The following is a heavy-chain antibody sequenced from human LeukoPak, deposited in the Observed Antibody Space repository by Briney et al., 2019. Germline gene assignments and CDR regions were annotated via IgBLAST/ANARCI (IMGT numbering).Heavy chain of an antibody. D-gene: IGHD3-22*01. CDR2: ISAGGGST. CDR1: GFTFSSYA. CDR3: AKDRGNYYDSPRFDP. Sequence: GSLRLSCAASGFTFSSYAMSWVRQAPGKGLKWVSSISAGGGSTYYADSVKGRFTISRDNSKNTLYLQFHSLRAEDTAVYYCAKDRGNYYDSPRFDPWGQGTLVTVSS. J-gene: IGHJ5*02. V-gene: IGHV3-23*01.